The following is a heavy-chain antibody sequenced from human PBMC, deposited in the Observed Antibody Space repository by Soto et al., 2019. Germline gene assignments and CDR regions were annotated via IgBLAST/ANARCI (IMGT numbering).Heavy chain of an antibody. J-gene: IGHJ4*02. CDR2: VYYSESA. V-gene: IGHV4-30-4*01. Sequence: QVQLQESGPGLVKPSQTLSLTCTVSGGSIRSSDYYWSWIRQPPGKGLEWIGYVYYSESAYYNPSLQSRGCISIDTPKNQFSLTLSSVTAADTAVYYCARVIITATGTSGFDSWGQGTLVTVSS. CDR3: ARVIITATGTSGFDS. CDR1: GGSIRSSDYY. D-gene: IGHD6-13*01.